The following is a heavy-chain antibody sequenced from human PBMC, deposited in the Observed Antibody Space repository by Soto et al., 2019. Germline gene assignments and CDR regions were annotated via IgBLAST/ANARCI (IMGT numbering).Heavy chain of an antibody. V-gene: IGHV1-69*13. J-gene: IGHJ4*02. D-gene: IGHD2-21*02. CDR1: GGTFSSYA. CDR3: ARGTPSGVVVTAFDY. Sequence: ASVKVSCKASGGTFSSYAISWVRQAPGQGLEWMGGIIPIFGTANYAQKFQGRVTITADESTSTAYMELSSLRSEDTAVYYCARGTPSGVVVTAFDYWGQGTLVTVSS. CDR2: IIPIFGTA.